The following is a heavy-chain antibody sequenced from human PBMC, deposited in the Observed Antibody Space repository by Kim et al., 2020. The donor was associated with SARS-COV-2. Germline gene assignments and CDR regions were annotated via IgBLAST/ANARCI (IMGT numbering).Heavy chain of an antibody. CDR3: ARHRKTTLGTAEIDY. CDR1: GGSISSSSYY. Sequence: SETLSLTCSVSGGSISSSSYYWGWIRQPPGKGLEWIGSIYYSGSTYYNPSLKSRVTISVDTSKNQFSLKLSSVTAANTAVYYCARHRKTTLGTAEIDYWGQGALVTVSS. CDR2: IYYSGST. J-gene: IGHJ4*02. D-gene: IGHD1-1*01. V-gene: IGHV4-39*01.